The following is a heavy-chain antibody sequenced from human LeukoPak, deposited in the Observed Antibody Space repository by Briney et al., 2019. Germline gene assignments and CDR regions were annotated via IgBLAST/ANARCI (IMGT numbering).Heavy chain of an antibody. CDR2: IRYDGSNK. V-gene: IGHV3-30*02. CDR1: GFTFSNYA. Sequence: GGSLRLSCVASGFTFSNYAIHWVRQAPGKGLELVAFIRYDGSNKYYVDSVKGRFTISRDNSKNTLYLQMNSLRAEDTAVYYCATGITYYDYVWGSYPYYWGQGTLVTVSS. D-gene: IGHD3-16*02. CDR3: ATGITYYDYVWGSYPYY. J-gene: IGHJ4*02.